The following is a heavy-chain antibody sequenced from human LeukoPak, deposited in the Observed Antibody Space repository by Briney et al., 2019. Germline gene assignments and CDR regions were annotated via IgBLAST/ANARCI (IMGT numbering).Heavy chain of an antibody. Sequence: ASVKVSCKVSGYTFTDYYMHWVQQAPGKGLEWMGLVDPEDGETIYAEKFQGRVTITADTSTDTAYMGLSSLRSEDTAVYYCATAGGGYCSGGSCYRYYMDVWGKGTTVTVSS. V-gene: IGHV1-69-2*01. CDR1: GYTFTDYY. CDR3: ATAGGGYCSGGSCYRYYMDV. J-gene: IGHJ6*03. D-gene: IGHD2-15*01. CDR2: VDPEDGET.